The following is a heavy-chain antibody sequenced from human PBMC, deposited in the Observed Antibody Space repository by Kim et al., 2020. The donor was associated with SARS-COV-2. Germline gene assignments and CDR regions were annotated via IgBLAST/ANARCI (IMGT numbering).Heavy chain of an antibody. CDR1: GFTFSSYA. Sequence: GGSLRLSCAASGFTFSSYAMNWVRQAPGKGLEWVAVISYDGSNKYYADSVKGRFTISRDNSKNTLYLQMNSLRAEDTAVYYCARDNDHLTGYFIFDYCG. V-gene: IGHV3-30*04. CDR3: ARDNDHLTGYFIFDY. D-gene: IGHD3-9*01. CDR2: ISYDGSNK. J-gene: IGHJ4*01.